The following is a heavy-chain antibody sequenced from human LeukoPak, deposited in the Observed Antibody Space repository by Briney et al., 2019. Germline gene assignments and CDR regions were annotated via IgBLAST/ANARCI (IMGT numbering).Heavy chain of an antibody. CDR1: GFTFDDYA. Sequence: GRSLRLSCAASGFTFDDYAMHWVRQAPGKGLERVSGISWNSGSIGYADSVKGRFTISRDNAKNSLYLQMNSLRAEDTALYYCAKELTPSIAVAGTDYFDYWGQGTLVTVSS. CDR3: AKELTPSIAVAGTDYFDY. D-gene: IGHD6-19*01. CDR2: ISWNSGSI. J-gene: IGHJ4*02. V-gene: IGHV3-9*01.